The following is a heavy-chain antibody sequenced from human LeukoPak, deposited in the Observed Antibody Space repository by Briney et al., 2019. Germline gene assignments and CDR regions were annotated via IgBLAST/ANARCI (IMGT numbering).Heavy chain of an antibody. V-gene: IGHV4-39*07. CDR3: ARVLRYYDSSGFDY. J-gene: IGHJ4*02. D-gene: IGHD3-22*01. CDR2: IYYSGST. CDR1: GGSVGSSDSF. Sequence: SETLSLTCTVSGGSVGSSDSFWGWIRQPPGKGLEWIGSIYYSGSTNYNPSLTSRVTLSVDTSKNQFSLKLSSVTAADTAVYYCARVLRYYDSSGFDYWGQGTLVTVSS.